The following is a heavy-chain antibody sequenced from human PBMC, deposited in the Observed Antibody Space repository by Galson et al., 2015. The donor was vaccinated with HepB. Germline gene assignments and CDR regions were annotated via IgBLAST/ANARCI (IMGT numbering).Heavy chain of an antibody. D-gene: IGHD1-26*01. CDR3: ARARGWDPAAEYFQH. V-gene: IGHV1-69*13. CDR2: IIPIFGTA. J-gene: IGHJ1*01. CDR1: GGTFSSCA. Sequence: SVKVSCKASGGTFSSCAISWVRQAPGQGLEWMGGIIPIFGTANYAQKFQGRVTITADESTSTAYMELSSLRSEDTAVYYCARARGWDPAAEYFQHWGQGTLVTVSS.